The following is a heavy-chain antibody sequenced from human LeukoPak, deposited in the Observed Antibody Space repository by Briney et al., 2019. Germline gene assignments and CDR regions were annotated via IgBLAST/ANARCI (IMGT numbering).Heavy chain of an antibody. Sequence: GSLILSCAASGFTFSNYVMNWVRQAPGKGLEWVSVISDTGGRTNYADSVKGRFTISRDNSKNILYLQMDSLRAEDTAVYYCAKGQTFWGQGTLVTVSS. V-gene: IGHV3-23*01. J-gene: IGHJ4*02. CDR1: GFTFSNYV. CDR2: ISDTGGRT. CDR3: AKGQTF.